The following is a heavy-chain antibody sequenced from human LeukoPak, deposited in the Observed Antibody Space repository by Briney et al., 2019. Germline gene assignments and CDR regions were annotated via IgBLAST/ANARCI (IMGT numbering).Heavy chain of an antibody. J-gene: IGHJ4*02. CDR1: GFTFDDYG. CDR3: ARDLVQLWSKDF. D-gene: IGHD5-18*01. CDR2: INWNGGST. Sequence: GGSLRLSCAASGFTFDDYGMSWVRHVPGKGLGWVSGINWNGGSTAYADSVKGRFTISRDNAKNSLYLQMNSLRAEDTAVYYCARDLVQLWSKDFWGQGTLVTVSS. V-gene: IGHV3-20*04.